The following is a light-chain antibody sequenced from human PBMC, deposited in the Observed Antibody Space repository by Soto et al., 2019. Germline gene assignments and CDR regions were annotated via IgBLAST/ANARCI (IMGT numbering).Light chain of an antibody. V-gene: IGKV3-15*01. J-gene: IGKJ2*01. CDR2: GAS. CDR1: QSLSGS. Sequence: EIVMPQSPGTLPVSPGAGATLSCRASQSLSGSLAWYQHKPGQVPRLLIYGASTRAAGIPARFSGSGSGTEFTLTISSLQSEDFAVYYCQQYNTWPRTFGQGTKLEIK. CDR3: QQYNTWPRT.